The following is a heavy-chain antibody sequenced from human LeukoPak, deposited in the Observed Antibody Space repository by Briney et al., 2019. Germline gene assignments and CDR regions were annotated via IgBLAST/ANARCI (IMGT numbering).Heavy chain of an antibody. CDR3: ARGYYSSSRFDS. CDR2: VNSDGSTT. J-gene: IGHJ4*02. Sequence: GWSLRLSCAASGFPFSNYWMHWVRQAPGKGLVWVSRVNSDGSTTNYADSVKGRFTISRDNAENTLYMRMNSLRPEDTAVYYCARGYYSSSRFDSWGQGTLVTVSS. D-gene: IGHD6-13*01. V-gene: IGHV3-74*01. CDR1: GFPFSNYW.